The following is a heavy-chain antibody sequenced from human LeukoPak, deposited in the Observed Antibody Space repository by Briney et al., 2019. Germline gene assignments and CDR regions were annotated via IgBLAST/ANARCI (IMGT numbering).Heavy chain of an antibody. CDR2: ISAYNGNT. Sequence: RASVKVSCKASGYTFTSYGISWVRQAPGQGLEWMGWISAYNGNTNYAQKLQGRVTMTTDTSTSTAYMELRSLRSDDTAVYYCAREPLGVGEGYFDYWGQGTLVTVSS. V-gene: IGHV1-18*01. CDR1: GYTFTSYG. D-gene: IGHD3-10*01. CDR3: AREPLGVGEGYFDY. J-gene: IGHJ4*02.